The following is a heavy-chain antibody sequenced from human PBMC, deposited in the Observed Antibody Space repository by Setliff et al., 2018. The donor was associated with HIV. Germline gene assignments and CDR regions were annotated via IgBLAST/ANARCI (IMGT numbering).Heavy chain of an antibody. Sequence: SVKVSCKTSGGTFSSYGVSWVRQAPGQGLQWMGAIIPMFGTGFYAQKFQGRVTITTDESRTTSYMELSSLRFEDTAVYFCARVAHSSSYHYYGMDVWGQGTTVTVSS. CDR3: ARVAHSSSYHYYGMDV. CDR2: IIPMFGTG. CDR1: GGTFSSYG. J-gene: IGHJ6*02. V-gene: IGHV1-69*05. D-gene: IGHD6-19*01.